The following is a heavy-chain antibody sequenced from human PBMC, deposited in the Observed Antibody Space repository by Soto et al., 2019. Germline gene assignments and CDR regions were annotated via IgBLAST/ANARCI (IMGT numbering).Heavy chain of an antibody. J-gene: IGHJ6*02. D-gene: IGHD2-15*01. CDR2: IDPDDSYV. CDR1: GYSFTGYW. V-gene: IGHV5-10-1*01. Sequence: GESLKISYKGSGYSFTGYWINWVRQMPGKGLEWMGRIDPDDSYVNYSPSFQGHVTISAGMSISTAYLQGNSLKASDTAIYYCAKGSLAYYYGLGVWGQGTAVTVSS. CDR3: AKGSLAYYYGLGV.